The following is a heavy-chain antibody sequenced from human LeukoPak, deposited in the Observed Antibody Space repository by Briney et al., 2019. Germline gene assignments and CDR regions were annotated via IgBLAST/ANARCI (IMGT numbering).Heavy chain of an antibody. Sequence: GGSLRLSCAASGFSFTTYGMSWVRQAPGKGLEWVSSISNTGDSIYHADSVKGRFTISRDNSKNTLFLQMNSLRAEDTAVYYCAKDNDPRAYSAYDSYDYWGQGTLVTVSS. J-gene: IGHJ4*02. CDR3: AKDNDPRAYSAYDSYDY. D-gene: IGHD5-12*01. V-gene: IGHV3-23*01. CDR1: GFSFTTYG. CDR2: ISNTGDSI.